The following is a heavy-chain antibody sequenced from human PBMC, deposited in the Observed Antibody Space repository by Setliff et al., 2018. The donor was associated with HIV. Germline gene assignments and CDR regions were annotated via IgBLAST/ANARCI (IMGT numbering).Heavy chain of an antibody. D-gene: IGHD3-22*01. CDR2: FHHSGST. CDR3: ASGPTYYYDSSGYFFDY. V-gene: IGHV4-61*01. Sequence: PSETLSLTCSVSGGSVGSGSYYWGWIRQSPGKGLEWIGGFHHSGSTNYNPSLKSRVTISVDTSKNQFSLKLSSVTAADTAVYYCASGPTYYYDSSGYFFDYWGQGTLVTVSS. CDR1: GGSVGSGSYY. J-gene: IGHJ4*02.